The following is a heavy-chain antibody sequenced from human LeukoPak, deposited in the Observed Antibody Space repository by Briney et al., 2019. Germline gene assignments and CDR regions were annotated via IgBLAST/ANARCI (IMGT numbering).Heavy chain of an antibody. CDR3: TTDSTLYCSSTSCPMGDAFDI. D-gene: IGHD2-2*01. Sequence: GGSLRLSCAASGFTFSSYAMSWVRQAPGKGLEWVSAISGSGGSTYYADSVKGRFTISRDNSKNTLYLQMNSLRAEDTAVYYCTTDSTLYCSSTSCPMGDAFDIWGQGTMVTVSS. J-gene: IGHJ3*02. CDR1: GFTFSSYA. CDR2: ISGSGGST. V-gene: IGHV3-23*01.